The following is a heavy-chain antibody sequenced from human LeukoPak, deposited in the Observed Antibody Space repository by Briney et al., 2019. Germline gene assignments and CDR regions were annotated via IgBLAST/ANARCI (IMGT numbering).Heavy chain of an antibody. J-gene: IGHJ6*03. CDR2: FRWSGGST. CDR3: ARRVYSNYPNYYYMDV. V-gene: IGHV3-20*04. D-gene: IGHD4-11*01. CDR1: GFRFDDYG. Sequence: PGGSLRLSCAASGFRFDDYGMSWVRQPPGKGLEWVSGFRWSGGSTGYADSVKGRFIISRDNAKNSLYLQMNSLRAEDSALYYCARRVYSNYPNYYYMDVWGKGTTVTVSS.